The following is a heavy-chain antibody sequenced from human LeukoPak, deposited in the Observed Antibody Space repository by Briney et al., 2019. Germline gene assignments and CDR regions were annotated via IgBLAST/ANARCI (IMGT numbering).Heavy chain of an antibody. CDR3: AKDGGGARFDY. V-gene: IGHV3-30*18. Sequence: PGGSLRLSCAASGFTFSSYGMHWVRQAPGKGLERVAVISYDGSNKYYADSVKGRFTISRDNSKNTLYLQMNSLRAEDTAVYYCAKDGGGARFDYWGQGTLVTVSS. CDR2: ISYDGSNK. J-gene: IGHJ4*02. CDR1: GFTFSSYG. D-gene: IGHD3-16*01.